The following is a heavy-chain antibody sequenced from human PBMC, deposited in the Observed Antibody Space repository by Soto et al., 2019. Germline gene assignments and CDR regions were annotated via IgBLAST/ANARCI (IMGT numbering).Heavy chain of an antibody. Sequence: QVHLVESGGGVVQPGRSLRLSCAASGFTFSSYGMHWVRQAPGKGLEWVAVISYDGSNKYYADSVKGRFTISRDNSKNTLYLQMNSLIAEDTAVYYCAKDRFRIAVAAPFDYWGQGTLVNVSS. V-gene: IGHV3-30*18. CDR2: ISYDGSNK. D-gene: IGHD6-19*01. CDR1: GFTFSSYG. CDR3: AKDRFRIAVAAPFDY. J-gene: IGHJ4*02.